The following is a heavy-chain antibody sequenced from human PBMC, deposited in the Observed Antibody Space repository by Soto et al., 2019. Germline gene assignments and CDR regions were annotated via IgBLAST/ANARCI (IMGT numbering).Heavy chain of an antibody. V-gene: IGHV1-8*01. CDR1: GYTFTSYD. CDR2: MNANSGNT. CDR3: AREKSSYGMDV. J-gene: IGHJ6*02. Sequence: QVQLVQSGAEVKKPGASVKVSCKASGYTFTSYDINWVRQATGQGLEWMGWMNANSGNTGYAQKFQGRVTMTRNTSISTADTELSSLRFEDTAVYYCAREKSSYGMDVWGQGTTVTVSS.